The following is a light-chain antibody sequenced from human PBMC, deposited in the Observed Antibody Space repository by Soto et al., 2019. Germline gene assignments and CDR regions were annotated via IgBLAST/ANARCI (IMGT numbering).Light chain of an antibody. J-gene: IGKJ1*01. Sequence: EIVLTQSPGTLSLSPGERATLSCGASQSVRSNFLAWYQQKPGQAPRLLIYGAFNRATGIPDRFSGSGSGTDFTLTITTLEPEDFAMYYCQRYDSLRTFGQGTKVDIK. CDR3: QRYDSLRT. CDR1: QSVRSNF. CDR2: GAF. V-gene: IGKV3-20*01.